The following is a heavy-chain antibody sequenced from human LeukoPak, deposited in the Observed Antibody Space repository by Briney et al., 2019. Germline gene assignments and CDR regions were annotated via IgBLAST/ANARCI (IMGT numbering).Heavy chain of an antibody. D-gene: IGHD3-16*01. CDR3: ARGCGRAGDDY. Sequence: SETPSLTCAVYGGSFSGYYWSWIRQPPGKGLEWIGEINHSGSTNYNPSLKSRVTISVDTSKNQFSLKLSSVTAADTAVYYCARGCGRAGDDYWGQGTLVTVSS. CDR2: INHSGST. V-gene: IGHV4-34*01. J-gene: IGHJ4*02. CDR1: GGSFSGYY.